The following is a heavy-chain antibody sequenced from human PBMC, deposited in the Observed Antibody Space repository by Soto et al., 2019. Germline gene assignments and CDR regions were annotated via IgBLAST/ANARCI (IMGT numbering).Heavy chain of an antibody. D-gene: IGHD6-13*01. J-gene: IGHJ4*02. CDR1: GFIVSSSY. CDR3: ARCSGWYGQCYFDC. CDR2: LYSDGRT. V-gene: IGHV3-53*02. Sequence: DVQLVETGGGLIQPGGSLRLSCAASGFIVSSSYMSWVRQAPGTGLEWVSVLYSDGRTYYADSVKGRFTISRDNSKNVLYLQMNSLRAEDTAVDYCARCSGWYGQCYFDCWGQGTLVTVSS.